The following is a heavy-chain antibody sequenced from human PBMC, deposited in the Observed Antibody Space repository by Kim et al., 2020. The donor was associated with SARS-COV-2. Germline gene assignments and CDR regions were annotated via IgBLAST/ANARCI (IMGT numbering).Heavy chain of an antibody. J-gene: IGHJ4*02. V-gene: IGHV4-59*01. CDR2: IYYSGST. CDR3: ARGFDY. CDR1: GGSISSYC. Sequence: SETLSLTCTVSGGSISSYCWSWIRQPPGKGLEWIGYIYYSGSTNNNPSLKSRVTISVDTSKNQFSLKLSSVTAADTAVYYCARGFDYWGQGTLVTVSS.